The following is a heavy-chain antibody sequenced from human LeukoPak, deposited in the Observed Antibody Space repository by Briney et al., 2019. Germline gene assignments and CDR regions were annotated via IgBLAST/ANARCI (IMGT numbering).Heavy chain of an antibody. J-gene: IGHJ3*02. V-gene: IGHV4-34*01. CDR1: GGSFSGYY. CDR2: INHSGST. D-gene: IGHD3-3*01. Sequence: SETLSLTCAVYGGSFSGYYWSWIRQPPGKGLEWIGEINHSGSTNYNPSLKSRVTISVDTSKNQFSLKLSSVTAADTAVYYCTGSGSYALDASDIWGQGTMVTVSS. CDR3: TGSGSYALDASDI.